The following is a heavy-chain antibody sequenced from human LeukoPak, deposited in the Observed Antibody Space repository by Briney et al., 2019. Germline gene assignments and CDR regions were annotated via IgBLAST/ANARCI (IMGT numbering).Heavy chain of an antibody. J-gene: IGHJ4*02. CDR3: ARAIAVAGTCFDY. CDR1: GGTFSSYA. Sequence: GASVNVSCKASGGTFSSYAISWVRQAPGQGLEWMGGIIPIFGTANYAQKFQGRVTITADESTSTAYKELSSLRSEDTAVYYCARAIAVAGTCFDYWGQGTLVTVSS. V-gene: IGHV1-69*13. CDR2: IIPIFGTA. D-gene: IGHD6-19*01.